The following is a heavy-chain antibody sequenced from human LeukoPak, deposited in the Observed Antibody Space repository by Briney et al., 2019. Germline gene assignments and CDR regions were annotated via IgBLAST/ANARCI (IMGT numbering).Heavy chain of an antibody. V-gene: IGHV1-69*05. Sequence: SVKVSCKASGGTFSSYAISWVRQALGQGLEWMGRIIPIFGTANYAQKFQGRVTITTDESTSTAYMELSSLRSEDTAVYYCASQYYYDSSGYSPWGQGTLVTVSS. J-gene: IGHJ5*02. CDR3: ASQYYYDSSGYSP. CDR2: IIPIFGTA. D-gene: IGHD3-22*01. CDR1: GGTFSSYA.